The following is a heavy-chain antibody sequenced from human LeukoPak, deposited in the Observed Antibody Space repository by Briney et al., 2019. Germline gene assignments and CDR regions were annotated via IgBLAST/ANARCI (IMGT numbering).Heavy chain of an antibody. CDR1: GFTFSSYA. D-gene: IGHD3-9*01. Sequence: GGSLRLSCAASGFTFSSYAMSWVRQAPGKGLEWVSAISGSGGSTYYADSVKGRFTISRDNSKNTLYLQMNSLRAEDTAVYYCAKDPDRRYFDWLSYTSFDYWGQGTLVTVSS. CDR3: AKDPDRRYFDWLSYTSFDY. V-gene: IGHV3-23*01. CDR2: ISGSGGST. J-gene: IGHJ4*02.